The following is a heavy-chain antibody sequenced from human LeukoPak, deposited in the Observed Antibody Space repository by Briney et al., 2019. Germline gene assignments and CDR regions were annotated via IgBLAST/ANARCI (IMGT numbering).Heavy chain of an antibody. CDR3: ARARYYYYYMDV. CDR2: IKPNSGDT. Sequence: ASVKVSCKASGYSFADYYMHWVRQAPGQGLEWMGWIKPNSGDTRSAQKFQGRVTMTRDTSISTAYMELSRLRSDDTAVYYCARARYYYYYMDVWGKGTTVTISS. CDR1: GYSFADYY. J-gene: IGHJ6*03. V-gene: IGHV1-2*02.